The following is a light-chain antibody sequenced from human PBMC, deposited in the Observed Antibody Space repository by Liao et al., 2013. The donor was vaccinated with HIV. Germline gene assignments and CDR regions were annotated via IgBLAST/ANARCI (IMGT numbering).Light chain of an antibody. CDR2: YDS. V-gene: IGLV3-25*03. CDR1: YIRGKS. Sequence: SYVLTQSPSVSVAPGKTARITCGGHYIRGKSVNWYQQRPGQAPVPVIYYDSGRPSGIPERFSGSSSGTTVTLTISGVQAEDEADYYCQSADSSGTCPVFGGGTKLTVL. CDR3: QSADSSGTCPV. J-gene: IGLJ3*02.